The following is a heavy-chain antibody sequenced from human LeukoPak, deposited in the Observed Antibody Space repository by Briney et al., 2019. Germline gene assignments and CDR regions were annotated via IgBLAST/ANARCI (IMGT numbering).Heavy chain of an antibody. V-gene: IGHV4-34*01. Sequence: SETLSLTCAAYGGSFSGYYWSWIRQPPGKGLEWIGEINHSGSTNYNPSLKSRVTISVDTSKNQFSLKLSSVTAADTAVYYCARFWFHYYGGYFDYWGQGTLVTVSS. CDR2: INHSGST. CDR3: ARFWFHYYGGYFDY. D-gene: IGHD3-10*01. CDR1: GGSFSGYY. J-gene: IGHJ4*02.